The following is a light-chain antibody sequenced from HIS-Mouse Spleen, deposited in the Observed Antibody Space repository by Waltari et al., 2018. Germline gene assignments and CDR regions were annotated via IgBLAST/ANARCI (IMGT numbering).Light chain of an antibody. J-gene: IGLJ1*01. CDR1: SLRSYY. Sequence: SSELTQDPAVSVALGQTVRITCQGDSLRSYYASWYQQKPGQAPVLVIYGKNNRPSGIPDRFSGSSSGNTSSLTITEAQAEDEADYYCNSRDSSGNHNVFGTGTKVTVL. CDR3: NSRDSSGNHNV. CDR2: GKN. V-gene: IGLV3-19*01.